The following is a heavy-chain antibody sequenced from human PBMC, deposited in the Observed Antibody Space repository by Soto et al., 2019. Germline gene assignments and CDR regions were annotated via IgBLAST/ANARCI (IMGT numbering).Heavy chain of an antibody. CDR2: ICPGYSNI. CDR1: GYIFTDHC. D-gene: IGHD2-21*02. CDR3: ARRHYCRGDCTINPDYYSGMDV. J-gene: IGHJ6*02. Sequence: EVQVVQSGAEVKEPGESLKISCKGSGYIFTDHCIVWVRQMAGKGLEWVGIICPGYSNIIYSPSVQGQVTISADMSISTAYLQWSSLTASDTAIYYCARRHYCRGDCTINPDYYSGMDVWGQGTTVTVSS. V-gene: IGHV5-51*01.